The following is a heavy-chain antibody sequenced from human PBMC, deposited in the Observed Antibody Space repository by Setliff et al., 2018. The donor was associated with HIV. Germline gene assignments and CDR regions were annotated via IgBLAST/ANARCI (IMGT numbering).Heavy chain of an antibody. V-gene: IGHV4-4*08. J-gene: IGHJ5*02. CDR2: IYTSGST. CDR3: ARYTSKVDWFDP. CDR1: GGSISNYY. Sequence: SETLSLTCTVSGGSISNYYWSWIRQPPGKGLEWIGYIYTSGSTYYDESLKSRVTISLDTSKTQFYLKLRSVTASDTAVYYCARYTSKVDWFDPWGQGTLVTVSS. D-gene: IGHD2-2*02.